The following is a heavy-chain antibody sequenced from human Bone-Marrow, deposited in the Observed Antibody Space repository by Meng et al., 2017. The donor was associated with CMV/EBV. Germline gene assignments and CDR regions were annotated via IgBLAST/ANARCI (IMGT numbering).Heavy chain of an antibody. Sequence: GGSPKISCAASGFAFSIYSMNWVRQAPGRGLEWVASISSSSSNIYYADSVKGRFTISRDNAKNSLHLQMNSLRAEDTAVYYCAKGPRFKAIYYYYGMDVWGQGTTVTVSS. CDR1: GFAFSIYS. J-gene: IGHJ6*02. V-gene: IGHV3-21*01. CDR3: AKGPRFKAIYYYYGMDV. D-gene: IGHD5-18*01. CDR2: ISSSSSNI.